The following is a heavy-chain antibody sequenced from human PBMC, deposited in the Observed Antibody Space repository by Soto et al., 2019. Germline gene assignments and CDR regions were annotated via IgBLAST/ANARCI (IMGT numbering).Heavy chain of an antibody. Sequence: GGSLRLSCAASGFTFDDYAMHWVRQAPGKGLEWVSGISWNSGSIGYADSVKGRFTISRDNAKNSLYLQMNSLRAEDTALYYCAKDIRFSGSYSYYGMDVWGQGTTVTVSS. V-gene: IGHV3-9*01. CDR1: GFTFDDYA. D-gene: IGHD1-26*01. CDR3: AKDIRFSGSYSYYGMDV. CDR2: ISWNSGSI. J-gene: IGHJ6*02.